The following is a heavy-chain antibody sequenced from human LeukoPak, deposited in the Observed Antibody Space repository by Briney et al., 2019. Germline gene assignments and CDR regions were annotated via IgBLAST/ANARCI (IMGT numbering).Heavy chain of an antibody. J-gene: IGHJ4*02. CDR2: ISSSSDTI. V-gene: IGHV3-48*02. CDR3: ARGLAFEY. Sequence: GGSLRLSCAASGFTFSHAWMNWVRQAPGKGLEWLSYISSSSDTIYYADSVKGRFTISRDDAKNSLFLQMNSLRDEDTAVYYCARGLAFEYWGQGTLVTVSS. CDR1: GFTFSHAW.